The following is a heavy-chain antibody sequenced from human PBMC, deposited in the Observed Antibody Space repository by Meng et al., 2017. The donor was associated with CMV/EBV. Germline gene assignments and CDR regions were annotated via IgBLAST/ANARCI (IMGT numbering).Heavy chain of an antibody. CDR2: IWYDGSNK. Sequence: LSLTCAASGFTFSSYGMHWVRQAPGKGLEWVAVIWYDGSNKYYADSVKGRFTISRDNSKNTLYLQMNSLRAEDTAVYYCAKDRYYYDSSGYYSEDYWGQGTLVTVSS. CDR1: GFTFSSYG. CDR3: AKDRYYYDSSGYYSEDY. J-gene: IGHJ4*02. V-gene: IGHV3-33*06. D-gene: IGHD3-22*01.